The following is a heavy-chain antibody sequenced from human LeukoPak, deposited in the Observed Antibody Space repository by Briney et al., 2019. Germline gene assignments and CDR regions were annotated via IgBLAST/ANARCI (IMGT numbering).Heavy chain of an antibody. V-gene: IGHV1-2*02. Sequence: ASVKVSCKASGYTFTGYYIHWVRQAPGQGLECVGWINPNSGGTNYAQKFQGRVTMTRDTSISTAYMELSRLRSDDTAVYYCARGGSGSCFSWLDPWGQGTLVSVYS. CDR3: ARGGSGSCFSWLDP. CDR1: GYTFTGYY. CDR2: INPNSGGT. J-gene: IGHJ5*02. D-gene: IGHD3-10*01.